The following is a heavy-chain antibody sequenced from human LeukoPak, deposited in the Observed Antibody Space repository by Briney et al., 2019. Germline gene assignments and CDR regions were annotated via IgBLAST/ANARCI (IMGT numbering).Heavy chain of an antibody. CDR2: ISSSSSYI. CDR3: ARDGSEGLDY. V-gene: IGHV3-21*01. J-gene: IGHJ4*02. D-gene: IGHD3-10*01. Sequence: GGSLRLSCAASGFTFSSYSMNWVRQAPGKGLEWVSSISSSSSYIYYADSVKGRSTISRDNAKNSLYLQMNSLRAEDTAVYHCARDGSEGLDYWGQGTLVTVSS. CDR1: GFTFSSYS.